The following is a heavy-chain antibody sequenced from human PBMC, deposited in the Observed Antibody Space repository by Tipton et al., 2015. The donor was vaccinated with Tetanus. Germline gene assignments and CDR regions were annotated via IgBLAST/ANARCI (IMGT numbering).Heavy chain of an antibody. CDR1: GGSFSGYY. D-gene: IGHD2-15*01. CDR3: ARGGYCSGGSCYAFDY. Sequence: TLSLTCAVYGGSFSGYYWSWIRQPPGKGLEWIGEINHSGSTNYNPSLKSRVTISVDTSKNQLSLKLSSVTAADTAVYYCARGGYCSGGSCYAFDYWGQGTLVTVSS. CDR2: INHSGST. J-gene: IGHJ4*02. V-gene: IGHV4-34*01.